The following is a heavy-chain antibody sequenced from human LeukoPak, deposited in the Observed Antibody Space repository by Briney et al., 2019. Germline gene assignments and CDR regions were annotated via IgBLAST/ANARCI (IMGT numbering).Heavy chain of an antibody. Sequence: GGSLRLPCAASGFTFSTYDMHWVRQAPGKGLEWVAVISSAGSNKYYADSVKGRFTISRDNSKNTLYLQMNRLRAEDTALYYCSFLKGYSYGTGYYYDMDVWGQGTTVTVSS. D-gene: IGHD5-18*01. J-gene: IGHJ6*02. CDR3: SFLKGYSYGTGYYYDMDV. V-gene: IGHV3-30*03. CDR1: GFTFSTYD. CDR2: ISSAGSNK.